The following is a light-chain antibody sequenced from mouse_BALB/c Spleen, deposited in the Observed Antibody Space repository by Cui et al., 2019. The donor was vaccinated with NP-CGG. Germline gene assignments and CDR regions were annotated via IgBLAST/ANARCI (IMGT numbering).Light chain of an antibody. V-gene: IGLV1*01. CDR2: GTN. CDR1: TGAVTTNNY. Sequence: QAVLTQESVLTTSPGETVTLTCRSSTGAVTTNNYANWVQDKPDHLFTGLIGGTNNRAPGVPARFSGSLIGDKAALTITGAQTEDEAIYFCALWYSNHWVFGGGTRLTVL. J-gene: IGLJ1*01. CDR3: ALWYSNHWV.